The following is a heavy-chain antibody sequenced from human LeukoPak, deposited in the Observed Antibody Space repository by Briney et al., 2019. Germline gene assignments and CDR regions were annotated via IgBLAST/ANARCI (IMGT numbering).Heavy chain of an antibody. CDR3: STQNTNMWGSYLSLVD. D-gene: IGHD3-16*02. J-gene: IGHJ4*01. CDR1: GDSLRGVSHT. CDR2: TFYHTGNS. V-gene: IGHV4-39*01. Sequence: SETLSLTCTVSGDSLRGVSHTWGWVRQAPGKGLEWIVTTFYHTGNSYYNPSLKSRLTVPIDQSRNQVSLNSVSMTAAYTAVYYLSTQNTNMWGSYLSLVDWGHGILVGVSS.